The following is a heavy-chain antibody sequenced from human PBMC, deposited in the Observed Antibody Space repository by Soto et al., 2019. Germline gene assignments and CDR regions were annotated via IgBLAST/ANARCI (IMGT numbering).Heavy chain of an antibody. Sequence: ASVKVSSKAAGYTFTSYGISCVRQAPGQVLEWMGWISSYNDNTNYAQKLQDRVTMTTDTSTSTAYMELRSLRSDVTAVYYCARGGYGYGFEDYYYWGQGALVTVT. CDR1: GYTFTSYG. D-gene: IGHD5-18*01. CDR3: ARGGYGYGFEDYYY. CDR2: ISSYNDNT. V-gene: IGHV1-18*04. J-gene: IGHJ4*02.